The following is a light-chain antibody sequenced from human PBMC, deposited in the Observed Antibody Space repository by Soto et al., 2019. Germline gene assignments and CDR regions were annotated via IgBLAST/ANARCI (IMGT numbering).Light chain of an antibody. CDR2: GAS. CDR3: QQYDTSPRT. Sequence: EIVLTQSPGTLSLSPGERATLSCRASQSVSSSYLAWYQQKPGQAPRLLIFGASSRATGTSYRFSGSGAGTDFTLTISRLEPEDFAVSYCQQYDTSPRTFGQGTKVEIK. CDR1: QSVSSSY. J-gene: IGKJ1*01. V-gene: IGKV3-20*01.